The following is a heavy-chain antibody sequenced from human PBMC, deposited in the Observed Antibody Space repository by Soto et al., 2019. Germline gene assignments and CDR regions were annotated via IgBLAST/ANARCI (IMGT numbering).Heavy chain of an antibody. D-gene: IGHD4-17*01. Sequence: GSLRLSCAASGFTFSSYWMSWVRQAPGKGLEWVANIKQDGSEKYYVDSVKGRFTISRDNAKNSLYLQMNSLRAEDTAVYYCARGDDYGDYAKVDYWGQGTLVTVSS. V-gene: IGHV3-7*01. CDR1: GFTFSSYW. J-gene: IGHJ4*02. CDR3: ARGDDYGDYAKVDY. CDR2: IKQDGSEK.